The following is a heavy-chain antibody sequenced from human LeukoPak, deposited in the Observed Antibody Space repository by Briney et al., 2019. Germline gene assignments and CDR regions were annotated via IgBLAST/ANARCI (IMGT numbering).Heavy chain of an antibody. CDR3: ARTYGSGSLDY. CDR1: GFTFSSYE. V-gene: IGHV3-48*03. Sequence: GGSLRLSCAASGFTFSSYEMNWVRQAPGKGLEWISYISGRGEAIFYADSVQGRFTISRDNAKNSIYLQMNGLTAEDTAVYYCARTYGSGSLDYGGQGTLVTVSS. J-gene: IGHJ4*02. D-gene: IGHD2-15*01. CDR2: ISGRGEAI.